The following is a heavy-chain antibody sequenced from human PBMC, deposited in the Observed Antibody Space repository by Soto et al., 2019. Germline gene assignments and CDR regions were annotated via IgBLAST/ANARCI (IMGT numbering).Heavy chain of an antibody. V-gene: IGHV1-3*01. Sequence: GASVKVSCKASGYTFTSYAMHWVRQAPGQRLEWMGWINAGNGNTIYAQKFQGRVTMTEDTSTDTAYMELSSLRSEDTAVYYCATGQYCSGGSCYGWFDPWGQGTLVTVSS. CDR2: INAGNGNT. D-gene: IGHD2-15*01. J-gene: IGHJ5*02. CDR1: GYTFTSYA. CDR3: ATGQYCSGGSCYGWFDP.